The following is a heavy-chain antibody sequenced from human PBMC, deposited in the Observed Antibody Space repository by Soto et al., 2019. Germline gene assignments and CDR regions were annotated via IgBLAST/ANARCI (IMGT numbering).Heavy chain of an antibody. Sequence: SLRLSCTASGFTFGDYAMSWVRQAPGKXLEWVGFIRSKAYGGTTEYAASVKGRFTISRDDSKSIAYLQMNSLKTEDTAVYYCTRRKRYNYYDSSGYELDYRGHLTLVTV. CDR2: IRSKAYGGTT. CDR1: GFTFGDYA. V-gene: IGHV3-49*04. D-gene: IGHD3-22*01. J-gene: IGHJ4*01. CDR3: TRRKRYNYYDSSGYELDY.